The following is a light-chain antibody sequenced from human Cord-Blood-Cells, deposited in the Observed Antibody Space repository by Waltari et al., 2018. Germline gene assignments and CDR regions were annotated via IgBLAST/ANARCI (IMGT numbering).Light chain of an antibody. CDR2: EVS. CDR1: SSDGGGYNY. V-gene: IGLV2-14*01. CDR3: SSYTSSSTLV. Sequence: QSALTQPAPVSGSPGQSLTIPCTGTSSDGGGYNYVSWYQQHPGKAPKLMIYEVSNRPSGVSNRFSGSKSGNTASLTISGLQAEDEADYYCSSYTSSSTLVFGGGTKLTVL. J-gene: IGLJ3*02.